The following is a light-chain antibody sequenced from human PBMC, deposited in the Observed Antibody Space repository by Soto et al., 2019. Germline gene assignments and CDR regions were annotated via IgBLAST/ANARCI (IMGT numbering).Light chain of an antibody. Sequence: EIQLTQSPSSLSASVGDTLTIACRASHGITTYLNWYQQKPGMAPKLLIYVATNVQDGVPSRFSGRGSGTDFTLTISSLQPEDFATYYCQQTYNSPITFGGGTKVEIK. CDR2: VAT. V-gene: IGKV1-39*01. CDR3: QQTYNSPIT. J-gene: IGKJ4*01. CDR1: HGITTY.